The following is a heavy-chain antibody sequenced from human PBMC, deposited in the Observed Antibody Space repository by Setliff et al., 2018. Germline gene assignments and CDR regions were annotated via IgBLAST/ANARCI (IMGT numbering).Heavy chain of an antibody. Sequence: PGGSLRLSCAASGFTFSSDAMTWVRQGPGKGLEWVSIISNEGSSRYYADSVKGRFTISRDNSKNTLYLQMNSLRVEDTAIYYCAKSPHDFWSGRVFFDYWGQGILVTVSS. D-gene: IGHD3-3*01. V-gene: IGHV3-23*03. J-gene: IGHJ4*01. CDR1: GFTFSSDA. CDR2: ISNEGSSR. CDR3: AKSPHDFWSGRVFFDY.